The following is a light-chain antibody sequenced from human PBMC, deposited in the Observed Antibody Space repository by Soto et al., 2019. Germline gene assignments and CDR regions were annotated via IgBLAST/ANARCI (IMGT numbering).Light chain of an antibody. CDR3: QQYGSSPPT. J-gene: IGKJ1*01. CDR2: GAS. CDR1: QSVTNDY. V-gene: IGKV3-20*01. Sequence: EIVLTQSPGTLSLSPGERATLSCRASQSVTNDYVAWYQRKPGQAPRLLIYGASYRATDIPRRFSGSRSGTDFTLTITRLEPEDFAVYYCQQYGSSPPTFGQGTKVEIK.